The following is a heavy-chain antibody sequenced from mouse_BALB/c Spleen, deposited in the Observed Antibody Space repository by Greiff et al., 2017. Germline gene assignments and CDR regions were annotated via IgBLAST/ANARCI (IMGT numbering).Heavy chain of an antibody. D-gene: IGHD1-1*01. Sequence: VKLKQSGPGLVAPSQSLSITCTVSGFSLTSYGVHWVRQPPGKGLEWLGVIWAGGSTNYNSALMSRLSISKDNSKSQVFLKMNSLQTDDTAMYYCARVRYYGSSPYYFDYWGQGTTLTVSS. CDR1: GFSLTSYG. V-gene: IGHV2-9*02. CDR2: IWAGGST. CDR3: ARVRYYGSSPYYFDY. J-gene: IGHJ2*01.